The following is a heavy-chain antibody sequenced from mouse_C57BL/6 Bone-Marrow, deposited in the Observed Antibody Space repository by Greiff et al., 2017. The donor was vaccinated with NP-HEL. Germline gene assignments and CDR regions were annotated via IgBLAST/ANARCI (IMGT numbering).Heavy chain of an antibody. D-gene: IGHD2-1*01. CDR2: IDPENGDT. J-gene: IGHJ3*01. Sequence: EVQVVESGAELVRPGASVKLSCTASGFNIKDDYMHWVKQRPEQGLEWIGWIDPENGDTEYASKFQGKATITADTSSNTAYLQLSSLTSVDTAVYYCSSGGNCEIGFAYWGQGTLVTVSA. CDR1: GFNIKDDY. CDR3: SSGGNCEIGFAY. V-gene: IGHV14-4*01.